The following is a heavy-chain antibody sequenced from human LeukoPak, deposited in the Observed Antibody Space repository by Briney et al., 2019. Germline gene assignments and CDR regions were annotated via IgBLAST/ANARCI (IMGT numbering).Heavy chain of an antibody. V-gene: IGHV4-61*01. J-gene: IGHJ4*02. CDR2: IYYSGST. D-gene: IGHD4-23*01. CDR1: GGSVSSGSYY. CDR3: ARDDTYGGYDY. Sequence: SETLSLTCTVSGGSVSSGSYYWSWIRQPPGKGLEWIGYIYYSGSTNYNPSLKSRVTISVDTSKNQFSLKLSSVTAADTAVYYCARDDTYGGYDYWGQGTLVTVSS.